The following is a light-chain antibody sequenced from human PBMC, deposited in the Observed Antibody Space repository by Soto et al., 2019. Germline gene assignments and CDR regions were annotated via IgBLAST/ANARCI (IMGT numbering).Light chain of an antibody. CDR1: SGHSNYA. CDR3: QTWGTGIMI. CDR2: LNRDGSH. J-gene: IGLJ2*01. Sequence: QSVLTQSPSASASLGASVKLTCTLSSGHSNYAIAWHQQQPEKGPRYLMKLNRDGSHSKGDGIPNRFSGSSSGAERYLTISSLQSEDEADYYCQTWGTGIMIFGGGTKVTVL. V-gene: IGLV4-69*01.